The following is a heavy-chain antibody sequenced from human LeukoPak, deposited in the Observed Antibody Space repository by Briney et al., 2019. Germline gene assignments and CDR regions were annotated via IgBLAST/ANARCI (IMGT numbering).Heavy chain of an antibody. J-gene: IGHJ4*02. V-gene: IGHV5-10-1*01. D-gene: IGHD6-19*01. CDR1: GYSFTSYW. CDR3: ARRGSGWSYDY. CDR2: IDPSDSYT. Sequence: GESLQISCKTSGYSFTSYWITWVRQLPGKGLEWMGRIDPSDSYTYYSPPFQGHVTISADKSISTAYLQWSSLKASDNAIYYCARRGSGWSYDYWGQGTLVTVSS.